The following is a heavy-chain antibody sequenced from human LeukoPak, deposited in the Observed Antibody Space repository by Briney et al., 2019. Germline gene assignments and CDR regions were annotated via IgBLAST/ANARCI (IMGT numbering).Heavy chain of an antibody. Sequence: GASVKVSCKASVYTFTSYGISWVRQAPGQGLEWMGWISAYNGNTNYAQKLQGRVTMTTDTSTSTAYMELRSLRSDDTAVYYCARDSMFKVVVPAAMRFRDYFDYWGQGTLVTVSS. D-gene: IGHD2-2*01. CDR3: ARDSMFKVVVPAAMRFRDYFDY. J-gene: IGHJ4*02. CDR1: VYTFTSYG. V-gene: IGHV1-18*01. CDR2: ISAYNGNT.